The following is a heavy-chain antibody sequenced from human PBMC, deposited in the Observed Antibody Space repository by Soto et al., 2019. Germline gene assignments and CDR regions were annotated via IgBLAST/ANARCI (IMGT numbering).Heavy chain of an antibody. CDR2: IYYSGST. V-gene: IGHV4-61*01. CDR3: ARELVATDGPGAFDI. Sequence: PSETLSLTCTVSGGSISSSSYYWGWIRKPPGKGLEWIGYIYYSGSTNYNPSLKSRVTISVDTSKNQFSLKLSSVTAADTAVYYCARELVATDGPGAFDIWGQGTMVTVSS. CDR1: GGSISSSSYY. D-gene: IGHD5-12*01. J-gene: IGHJ3*02.